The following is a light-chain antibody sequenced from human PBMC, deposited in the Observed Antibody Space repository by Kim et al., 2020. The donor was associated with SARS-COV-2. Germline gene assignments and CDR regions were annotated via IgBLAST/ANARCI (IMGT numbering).Light chain of an antibody. J-gene: IGLJ1*01. CDR2: GKN. CDR1: SLRSYY. CDR3: NSRDSSGNHLEV. Sequence: LGQTVRITCQGDSLRSYYASWYQQKPGQAPVLVIYGKNNRPSGISDRFSGSSSGNTASLTITGAQAEDEADYYCNSRDSSGNHLEVFGTGTKVTVL. V-gene: IGLV3-19*01.